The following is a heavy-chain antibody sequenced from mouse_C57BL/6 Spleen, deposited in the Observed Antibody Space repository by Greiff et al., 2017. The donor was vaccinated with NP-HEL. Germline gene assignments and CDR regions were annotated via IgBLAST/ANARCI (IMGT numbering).Heavy chain of an antibody. CDR3: APYYGSSSWFAY. V-gene: IGHV1-64*01. CDR1: GYTFTSYW. CDR2: IHPNSGST. D-gene: IGHD1-1*01. J-gene: IGHJ3*01. Sequence: VQLQQPGAELVKPGASVKLSCKASGYTFTSYWMHWVKQRPGQGLEWIGMIHPNSGSTNYNEKFKSKATLTVDKSSSTAYMQLSSLTSEDSAVYYCAPYYGSSSWFAYWGQGTLVTVSA.